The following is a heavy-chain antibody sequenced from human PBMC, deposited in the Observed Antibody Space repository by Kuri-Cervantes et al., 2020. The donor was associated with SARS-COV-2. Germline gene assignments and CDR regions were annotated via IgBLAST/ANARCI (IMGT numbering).Heavy chain of an antibody. J-gene: IGHJ5*02. CDR3: ARETVAGTGDWFDP. V-gene: IGHV4-59*12. Sequence: SQTLSLTCAVYGGSFSGYYWSWIRQPPGKGLEWIGYIYYSGSTNYNPSLKSRVTISVDTSKNQFSLKLSSVTAADTAVYYCARETVAGTGDWFDPWGQGTLVTVSS. CDR1: GGSFSGYY. D-gene: IGHD6-19*01. CDR2: IYYSGST.